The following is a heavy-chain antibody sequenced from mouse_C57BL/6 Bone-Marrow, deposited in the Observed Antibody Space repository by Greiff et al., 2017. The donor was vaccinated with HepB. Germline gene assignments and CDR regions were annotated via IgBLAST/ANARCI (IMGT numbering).Heavy chain of an antibody. CDR3: ARNLYDGYS. V-gene: IGHV1-26*01. CDR1: GYTFTDYY. J-gene: IGHJ2*01. D-gene: IGHD2-3*01. Sequence: VQLQQSGPELVKPGASVKISCKASGYTFTDYYMNWVKQSHGKSLEWIGDINPNNGGTSYNQKFKGKATLTVDKSSSTAYMELRSLTSEDSAVYYCARNLYDGYSWGQGTTLTVSS. CDR2: INPNNGGT.